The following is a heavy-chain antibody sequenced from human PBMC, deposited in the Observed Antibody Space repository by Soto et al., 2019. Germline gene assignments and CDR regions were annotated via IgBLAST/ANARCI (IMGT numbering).Heavy chain of an antibody. J-gene: IGHJ4*02. D-gene: IGHD1-1*01. CDR1: GFIFSNHI. Sequence: QVRLVESGGGVVQPGRSLRLSCAASGFIFSNHIMHWVRQPPGKGLEWVTLISNDGRNTYYTDSVKGRFIISRDNPKNTLFLQMNSLRPEDTAVYYCARETTTGTGDYWGQGTLVTVSS. CDR3: ARETTTGTGDY. V-gene: IGHV3-30*03. CDR2: ISNDGRNT.